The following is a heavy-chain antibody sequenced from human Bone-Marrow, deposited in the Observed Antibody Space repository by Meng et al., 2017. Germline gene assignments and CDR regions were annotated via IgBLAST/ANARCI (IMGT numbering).Heavy chain of an antibody. CDR2: IYYSGST. D-gene: IGHD3-22*01. CDR1: GGSISSYY. CDR3: ARSKGNYDSSGYYLY. V-gene: IGHV4-59*01. J-gene: IGHJ4*02. Sequence: SETLSLTCTVSGGSISSYYWSWIRQPPGKGLEWIGYIYYSGSTNYNPSLKRRVTISVDTSKNQFSLKLRSVTAADTAVYYCARSKGNYDSSGYYLYWGQGTLVTVSS.